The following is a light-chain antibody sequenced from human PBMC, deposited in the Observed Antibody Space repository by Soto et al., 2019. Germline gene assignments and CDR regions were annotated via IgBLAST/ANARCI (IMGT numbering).Light chain of an antibody. J-gene: IGKJ4*01. CDR3: QQANSVALT. Sequence: DIQMTQSPSSLSASVDDRVTITCRTSQSITAFLNWYQQKPGKAPKLLIYSASGLQSGVPSRFSGSGSGTDFTLTISSLQPEDFATYYCQQANSVALTFGGGTKVDI. CDR2: SAS. V-gene: IGKV1-39*01. CDR1: QSITAF.